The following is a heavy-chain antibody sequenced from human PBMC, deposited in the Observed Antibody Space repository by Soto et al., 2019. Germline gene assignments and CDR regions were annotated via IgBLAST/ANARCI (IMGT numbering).Heavy chain of an antibody. V-gene: IGHV1-18*04. CDR3: ARLGNCDENWYFDL. Sequence: QAQLVQSGAEVKKPGASVKVSCKASGYSFISHGITWVRQAPGQGLEWMGWVSGDNGNTNYAQKLQGRVTMTTDTSTDTAFMELRSLISDDTAVYYCARLGNCDENWYFDLWGRGTLVIVSS. J-gene: IGHJ2*01. CDR1: GYSFISHG. D-gene: IGHD1-7*01. CDR2: VSGDNGNT.